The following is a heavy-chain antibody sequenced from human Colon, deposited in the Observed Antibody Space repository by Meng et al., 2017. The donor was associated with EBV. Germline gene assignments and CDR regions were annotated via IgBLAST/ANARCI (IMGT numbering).Heavy chain of an antibody. CDR3: ARDTSTWGNKGLDH. CDR1: GDSVPNGGYS. Sequence: HLHLRESGAGLVEPSQTLSLTCVFSGDSVPNGGYSWSWILQPSGNGLEWIGYIYHSGSTKYNPSLKRRVTISVDTSKNQFSLKLSSVTAADTAVYYCARDTSTWGNKGLDHWGQGILVTVSS. V-gene: IGHV4-30-2*01. J-gene: IGHJ4*02. D-gene: IGHD7-27*01. CDR2: IYHSGST.